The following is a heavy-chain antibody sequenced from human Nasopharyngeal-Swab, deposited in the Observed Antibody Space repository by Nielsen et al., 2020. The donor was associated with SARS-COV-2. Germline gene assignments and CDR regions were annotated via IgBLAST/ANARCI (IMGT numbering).Heavy chain of an antibody. J-gene: IGHJ4*02. V-gene: IGHV4-39*01. CDR3: ATFDYYDSS. Sequence: GSLRLSCTVSGGSISSSSYYWGWIRQPPGKGLEWIGSIYYSGSTYYNPSLKSRVTISEDTSKNQFSLKLSSVTAADTAVYYCATFDYYDSSWGQGTLVTVSS. CDR2: IYYSGST. D-gene: IGHD3-22*01. CDR1: GGSISSSSYY.